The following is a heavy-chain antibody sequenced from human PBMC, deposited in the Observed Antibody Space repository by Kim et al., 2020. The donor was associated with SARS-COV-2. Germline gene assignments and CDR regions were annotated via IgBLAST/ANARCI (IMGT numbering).Heavy chain of an antibody. V-gene: IGHV3-23*01. D-gene: IGHD1-26*01. Sequence: CAGPVKGRFTISRDNSKNTLYLQMNSLGAEDTAVYYWAKGPSYASFFFDYWGQGTLVTVSS. CDR3: AKGPSYASFFFDY. J-gene: IGHJ4*02.